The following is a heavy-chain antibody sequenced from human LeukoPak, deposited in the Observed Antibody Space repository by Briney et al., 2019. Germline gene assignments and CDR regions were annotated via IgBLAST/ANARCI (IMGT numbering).Heavy chain of an antibody. J-gene: IGHJ4*02. D-gene: IGHD3-10*01. V-gene: IGHV3-53*01. CDR3: ARDGITMRILEY. CDR1: GFTFTSSG. Sequence: PGGSLRLSCSASGFTFTSSGMSWVRQAPGKGLEWVSVTYSNGRTYYADSVKGRFTISRDISKNTLYLQMNSLRAEDTAVYYCARDGITMRILEYWGQGTLVTVSS. CDR2: TYSNGRT.